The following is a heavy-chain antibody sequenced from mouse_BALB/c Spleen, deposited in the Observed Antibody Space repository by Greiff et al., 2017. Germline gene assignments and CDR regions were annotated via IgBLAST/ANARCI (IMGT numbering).Heavy chain of an antibody. CDR2: IWGDGST. V-gene: IGHV2-6-7*01. CDR1: GFSLTGYG. D-gene: IGHD1-1*01. J-gene: IGHJ4*01. CDR3: ARDAFTTDYAMDY. Sequence: VQLVESGPGLVAPSQSLSITCTVSGFSLTGYGVNWVRQPPGKGLEWLGMIWGDGSTDYNSALKSRLSISKDNSKSQVFLKMNSLQTDDTARYYCARDAFTTDYAMDYWGQGTSVTVSS.